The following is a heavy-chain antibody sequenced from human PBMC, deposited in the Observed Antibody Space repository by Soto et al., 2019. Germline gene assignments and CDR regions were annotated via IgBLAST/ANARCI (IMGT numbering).Heavy chain of an antibody. CDR1: GGSISSGGYY. D-gene: IGHD4-17*01. V-gene: IGHV4-31*03. J-gene: IGHJ4*02. CDR2: IYYSGST. CDR3: AGTTTVTTWYFDY. Sequence: QVQLQESGPGLVKPSQTLSLTCTVSGGSISSGGYYWSWIRQHPGKGLEWIGYIYYSGSTYYNPSLKIRVTLSVDTSKNQFSLKLSSVTAADTAVYYCAGTTTVTTWYFDYWGQGTLVTVSS.